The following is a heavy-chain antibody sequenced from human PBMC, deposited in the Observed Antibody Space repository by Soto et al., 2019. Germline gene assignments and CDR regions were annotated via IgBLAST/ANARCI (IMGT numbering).Heavy chain of an antibody. Sequence: PSETLSLTCTVSGGSISSGGYYWSWILHHPGKGLEWIGYIYYSVSTYYNPSLKSRVTISVDTSKNQFSLKLSSVTAADTAVYYCARGMGFMYYYDSSGYWRPYYSDYWGQGTLVTVSS. CDR3: ARGMGFMYYYDSSGYWRPYYSDY. D-gene: IGHD3-22*01. CDR2: IYYSVST. CDR1: GGSISSGGYY. J-gene: IGHJ4*02. V-gene: IGHV4-31*03.